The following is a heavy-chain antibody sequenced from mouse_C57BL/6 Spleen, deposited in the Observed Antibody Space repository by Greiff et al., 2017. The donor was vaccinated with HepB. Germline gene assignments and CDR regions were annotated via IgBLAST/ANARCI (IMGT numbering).Heavy chain of an antibody. CDR2: ISSGGSYT. Sequence: EVQRVESGGDLVKPGGSLKLSCAASGFTFSSYGMSWVRQTPDKRLEWVATISSGGSYTYYPDSVKGRFTISRDNAKNTLYLQMSSLKSEDTAMYYCARHDYYGSSGYYFDYWGQGTTLTVSS. J-gene: IGHJ2*01. V-gene: IGHV5-6*01. CDR1: GFTFSSYG. CDR3: ARHDYYGSSGYYFDY. D-gene: IGHD1-1*01.